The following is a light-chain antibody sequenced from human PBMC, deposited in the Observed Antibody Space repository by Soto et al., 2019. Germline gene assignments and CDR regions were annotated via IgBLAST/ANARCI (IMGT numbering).Light chain of an antibody. Sequence: QSALTQPASVSGSPGQSITISCTGTSSDVGAYNYVSWYQQRPGKAPKLMIYDVSNWPSGVSNRFSGSKSGNTASLTISGLQAEDEADYYCSSYTSSSTVIFGGGTKVTVL. V-gene: IGLV2-14*01. CDR2: DVS. J-gene: IGLJ2*01. CDR3: SSYTSSSTVI. CDR1: SSDVGAYNY.